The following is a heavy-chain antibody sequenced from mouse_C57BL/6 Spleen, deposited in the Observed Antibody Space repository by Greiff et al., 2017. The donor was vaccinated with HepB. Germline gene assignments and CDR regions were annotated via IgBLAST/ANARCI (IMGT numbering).Heavy chain of an antibody. CDR2: FHPNSGST. D-gene: IGHD2-13*01. CDR3: ARGEDDGDPYYYAMEY. V-gene: IGHV1-64*01. Sequence: QVQLQQPGAELVKPGASVKLSCKASGYTFSSYWMHWVKQRPGQGLEWIGMFHPNSGSTNYNEKFKSKATLTVDKSSSTAYMQLSSLTSEDSAVYYCARGEDDGDPYYYAMEYWGQGTSVTVSS. J-gene: IGHJ4*01. CDR1: GYTFSSYW.